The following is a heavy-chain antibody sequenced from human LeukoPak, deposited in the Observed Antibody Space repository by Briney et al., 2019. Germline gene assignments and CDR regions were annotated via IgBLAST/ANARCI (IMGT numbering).Heavy chain of an antibody. D-gene: IGHD3-22*01. Sequence: PGGSLRLSCAASGFSISNYAMNWVRQAPGKGLEFVSAISSTGTYTYYANSVKGRSTISRDNSENTLFLQMGSLRAEDMAVYYCARDAIYDTSGYYYTDYWGQGTLVTVSS. CDR3: ARDAIYDTSGYYYTDY. CDR2: ISSTGTYT. CDR1: GFSISNYA. J-gene: IGHJ4*02. V-gene: IGHV3-64*01.